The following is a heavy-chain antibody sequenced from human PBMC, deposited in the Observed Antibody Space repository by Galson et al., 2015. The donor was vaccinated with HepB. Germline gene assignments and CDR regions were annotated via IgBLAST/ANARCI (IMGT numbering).Heavy chain of an antibody. CDR3: ARDRDSSGYYFPFDY. D-gene: IGHD3-22*01. J-gene: IGHJ4*02. CDR1: GFTFSSYG. Sequence: SLRLSCAASGFTFSSYGMHWVRQAPGKGLEWVAVIWYDGSNKYYADSVKGRFTISRDNSKNTPYLQMNSLRAEDTAVYYCARDRDSSGYYFPFDYWGQGTLVTVSS. CDR2: IWYDGSNK. V-gene: IGHV3-33*01.